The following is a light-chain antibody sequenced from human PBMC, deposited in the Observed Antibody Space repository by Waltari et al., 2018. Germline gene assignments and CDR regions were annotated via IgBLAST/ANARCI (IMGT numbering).Light chain of an antibody. V-gene: IGLV2-23*02. CDR1: SSDVGGYNY. CDR2: DVS. J-gene: IGLJ2*01. Sequence: QSALTQPASVSGSPGQSITISCTGTSSDVGGYNYVSWYQQHPGKAPKLMIYDVSKRPSGVSNRFSGSKSGNTASLTISGLQAEDEAEYYCCSYAGSSTSVVFGGGTKLTVL. CDR3: CSYAGSSTSVV.